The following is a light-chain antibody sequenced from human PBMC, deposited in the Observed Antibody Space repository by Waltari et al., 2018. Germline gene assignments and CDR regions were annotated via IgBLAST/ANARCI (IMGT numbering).Light chain of an antibody. V-gene: IGKV3-20*01. CDR2: GAS. J-gene: IGKJ1*01. CDR3: QQYGSSPLT. Sequence: EIVLTQSPGTLSLSPGERATLSCRASQNVSSSYLAWYQQKPGQAPRLLIYGASSRATGIPDRFSGSGSGTDFTLIISRLEPEDFAVYYCQQYGSSPLTFGQGTKVEIK. CDR1: QNVSSSY.